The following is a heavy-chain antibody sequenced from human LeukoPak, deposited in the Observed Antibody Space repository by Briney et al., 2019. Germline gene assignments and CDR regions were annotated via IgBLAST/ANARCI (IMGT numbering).Heavy chain of an antibody. J-gene: IGHJ3*02. Sequence: SETLSLTCTVSGDSISSYYWSWIRQPPGKGLEWIGYIYYSGSTNYNPSLKSRLTISIDKSQNQFSLKLSSVTAADTAVYYCAREYSSSSGRRAFDIWGQGTMVTVSS. CDR2: IYYSGST. D-gene: IGHD6-6*01. CDR3: AREYSSSSGRRAFDI. V-gene: IGHV4-59*08. CDR1: GDSISSYY.